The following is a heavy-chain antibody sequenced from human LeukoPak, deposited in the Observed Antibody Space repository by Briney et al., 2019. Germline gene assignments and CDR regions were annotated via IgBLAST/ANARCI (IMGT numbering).Heavy chain of an antibody. CDR1: GGSISSYY. J-gene: IGHJ4*02. CDR2: IYYSGST. CDR3: ARREYYATPDY. D-gene: IGHD2-2*01. V-gene: IGHV4-59*08. Sequence: PSETLSLTCTVSGGSISSYYWSWIRQPPGKGLEWIGYIYYSGSTNYNPSLKSRVTISVDTSKNQLSLKLSSVTAADTAVYYCARREYYATPDYWGQGTLVTVSS.